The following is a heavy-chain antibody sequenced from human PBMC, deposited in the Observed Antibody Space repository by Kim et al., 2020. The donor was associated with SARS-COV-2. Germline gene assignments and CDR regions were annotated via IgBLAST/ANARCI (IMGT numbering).Heavy chain of an antibody. CDR1: GFTFSNYY. V-gene: IGHV3-66*01. CDR2: IYSGGSA. Sequence: GGSLRLSCAVSGFTFSNYYMNWVRHAPGKGLEWVSVIYSGGSAFYSASVKSGFTISRGNSTNTLYLQLINLRTAETAAYYCSTDLRYS. J-gene: IGHJ5*01. D-gene: IGHD3-10*01. CDR3: STDLRYS.